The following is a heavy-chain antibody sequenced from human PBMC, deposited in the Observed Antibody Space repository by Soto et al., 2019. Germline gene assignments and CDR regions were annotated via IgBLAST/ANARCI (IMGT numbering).Heavy chain of an antibody. CDR2: IYPGASDT. D-gene: IGHD2-15*01. V-gene: IGHV5-51*01. Sequence: PGESLKISCQGFGYSLTNSFSSYWIGWVRQMPGKGLEWMGIIYPGASDTRYNPSFQGQITISADKSTSTACLQWSSLKASDITMYYCVARLDDVVGVLVLSHHWGQGTLVTVSS. CDR3: VARLDDVVGVLVLSHH. J-gene: IGHJ1*01. CDR1: GYSLTNSFSSYW.